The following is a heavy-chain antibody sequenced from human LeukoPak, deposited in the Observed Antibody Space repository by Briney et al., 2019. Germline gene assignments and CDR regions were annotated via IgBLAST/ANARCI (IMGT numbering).Heavy chain of an antibody. J-gene: IGHJ4*02. CDR3: ARRVVGATTTISYFFDY. D-gene: IGHD1-26*01. Sequence: SETLSLTCPVSGVSISSSSYYWGWLRQPPGKGLEWIGSIYCSGSTYYNPSLKSRVTISVDTSKNQFSLRLSSVTAADTAVYYCARRVVGATTTISYFFDYWGRGTLVTVSS. V-gene: IGHV4-39*01. CDR1: GVSISSSSYY. CDR2: IYCSGST.